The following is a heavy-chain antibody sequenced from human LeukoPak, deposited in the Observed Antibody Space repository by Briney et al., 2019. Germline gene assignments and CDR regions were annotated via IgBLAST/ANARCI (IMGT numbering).Heavy chain of an antibody. CDR1: EGSISHDY. V-gene: IGHV4-59*08. CDR2: IDYSGYT. D-gene: IGHD2-2*01. Sequence: SETLSLTCNISEGSISHDYWVWVRQPPGKGLEWIAYIDYSGYTDYNPSVKSRVTMTIDTSKGQFTLHLRSVSAADTAIYYCTTCAPNRYWFAPWGQGIQVTVSS. J-gene: IGHJ5*02. CDR3: TTCAPNRYWFAP.